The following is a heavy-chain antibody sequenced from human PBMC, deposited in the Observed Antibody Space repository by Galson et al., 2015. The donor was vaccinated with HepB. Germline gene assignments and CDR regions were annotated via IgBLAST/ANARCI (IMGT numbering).Heavy chain of an antibody. CDR1: GFTFSSYG. D-gene: IGHD6-13*01. CDR3: ARGQYASSWYGGNQEYGMDV. J-gene: IGHJ6*02. Sequence: SLRLSCAASGFTFSSYGMHWVRQAPGKELEWVAVIWYDGSNKYYADSVKGRFTISRDNSKNTLYLQMNSLRAEDTAVYYCARGQYASSWYGGNQEYGMDVWGHGTTVTVSS. V-gene: IGHV3-33*01. CDR2: IWYDGSNK.